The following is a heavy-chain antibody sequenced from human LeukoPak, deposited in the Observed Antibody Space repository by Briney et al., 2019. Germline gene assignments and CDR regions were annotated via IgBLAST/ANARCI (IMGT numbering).Heavy chain of an antibody. CDR3: ARGSVRGEFDP. Sequence: SETLSLTCTLAGGSISTYYWSWVRQPPGKGLEWIGYIYYTGSTDYNPSLKSRVTMSVDTSKNQFSLKLSSVTAADTAVYSCARGSVRGEFDPWGQGTLVTVSS. V-gene: IGHV4-59*01. CDR2: IYYTGST. D-gene: IGHD3-10*01. CDR1: GGSISTYY. J-gene: IGHJ5*02.